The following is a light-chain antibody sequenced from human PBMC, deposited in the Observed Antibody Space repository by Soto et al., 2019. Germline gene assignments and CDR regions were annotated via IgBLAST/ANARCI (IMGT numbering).Light chain of an antibody. Sequence: QSALTQPASVSGSPGQSITISCTGTSSDVGGYNYVSWYQQHPGKAPKLMIYDVSNRPSGVSNRFSGSKSGNTASLTISGLQAEDEADHYCSSYTSSSHVVFGGGTKLTVL. CDR2: DVS. J-gene: IGLJ2*01. V-gene: IGLV2-14*01. CDR3: SSYTSSSHVV. CDR1: SSDVGGYNY.